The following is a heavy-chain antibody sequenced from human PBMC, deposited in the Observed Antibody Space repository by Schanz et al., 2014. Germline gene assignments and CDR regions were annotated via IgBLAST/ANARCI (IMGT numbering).Heavy chain of an antibody. CDR3: ARHDAYCRSGACSRAFDF. V-gene: IGHV3-23*04. Sequence: EVQLVESGGGLVQPGGSLRLSCAASGFTFTNYAMSWVRQAPGKGLEWVSLISDSGDTAYYADSVKGRFTISRDSSKNTLFLQMNSLRTEDTAGYYCARHDAYCRSGACSRAFDFWGQGTLVAVSS. CDR1: GFTFTNYA. D-gene: IGHD2-21*02. J-gene: IGHJ4*02. CDR2: ISDSGDTA.